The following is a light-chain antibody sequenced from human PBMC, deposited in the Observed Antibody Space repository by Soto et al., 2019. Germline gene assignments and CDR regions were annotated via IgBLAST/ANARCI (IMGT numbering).Light chain of an antibody. CDR3: QQRSSWPVT. CDR1: QSVNIY. Sequence: EIVLTQAPATLSLSPGERATLSCRASQSVNIYLAWYQQRPGQAPRLLIYDVSNRATGIPARFSGSGSGTDFTLTISSLEPEDCAGYYCQQRSSWPVTFGGGTKVEIK. J-gene: IGKJ4*01. CDR2: DVS. V-gene: IGKV3-11*01.